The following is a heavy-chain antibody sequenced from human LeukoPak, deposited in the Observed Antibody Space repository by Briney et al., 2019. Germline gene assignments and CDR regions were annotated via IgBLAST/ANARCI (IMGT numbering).Heavy chain of an antibody. D-gene: IGHD3-10*01. V-gene: IGHV3-30*14. J-gene: IGHJ4*02. Sequence: GGSLRLSCAASGFTFSSYTMHCVRQAPGKGLEWVAVTSFDGGDKYYADSVKGRFSISRDNSKKTLYLQMNSLRTEDTAVYYCAREMVDLDYWGQGTLVTVSS. CDR2: TSFDGGDK. CDR1: GFTFSSYT. CDR3: AREMVDLDY.